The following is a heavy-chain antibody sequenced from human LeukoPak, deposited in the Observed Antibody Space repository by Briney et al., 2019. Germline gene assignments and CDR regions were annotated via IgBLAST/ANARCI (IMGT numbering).Heavy chain of an antibody. CDR2: IKQDGSEK. J-gene: IGHJ6*03. V-gene: IGHV3-7*01. Sequence: GGSRRLSCAASGFTFSGFYMSWVRQAPGKGLEWVANIKQDGSEKYYVDSVKGRFTISRDNAKNSLYLQMNSLRAEDTAVYYCARLPYYDFWSGYYMDVWGKGTTVTVSS. CDR3: ARLPYYDFWSGYYMDV. D-gene: IGHD3-3*01. CDR1: GFTFSGFY.